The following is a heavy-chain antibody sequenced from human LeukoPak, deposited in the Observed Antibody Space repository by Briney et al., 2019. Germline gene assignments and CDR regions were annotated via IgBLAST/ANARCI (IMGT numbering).Heavy chain of an antibody. D-gene: IGHD5-12*01. J-gene: IGHJ4*02. CDR1: GGSINSYY. V-gene: IGHV4-4*07. CDR3: ARVAIVTTVPNYFDY. CDR2: IYTSGST. Sequence: SETLSLTCTVSGGSINSYYWSWIRQPAGKGLEWIGRIYTSGSTNYNPSLKSRVTMSVDTSKNQFSLKLSSVTAADTAVYNCARVAIVTTVPNYFDYWGQGTLVTVSS.